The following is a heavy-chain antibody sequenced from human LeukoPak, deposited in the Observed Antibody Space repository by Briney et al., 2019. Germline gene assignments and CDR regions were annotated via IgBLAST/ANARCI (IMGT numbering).Heavy chain of an antibody. D-gene: IGHD6-13*01. Sequence: SETLSLTCTVSGGSISSGGYYWSWIHQHPGKGLEWIGYIYYSGSTYYNPSLKSRVTISVDTSKNQFSLKLSSVTAADTAVYYCARTIGSSWYWYFDYWGQGTLVTVSS. CDR3: ARTIGSSWYWYFDY. J-gene: IGHJ4*02. CDR2: IYYSGST. V-gene: IGHV4-31*03. CDR1: GGSISSGGYY.